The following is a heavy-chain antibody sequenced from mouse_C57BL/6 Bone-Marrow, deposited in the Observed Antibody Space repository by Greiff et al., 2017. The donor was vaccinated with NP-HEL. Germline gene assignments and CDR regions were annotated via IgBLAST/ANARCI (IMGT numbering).Heavy chain of an antibody. CDR1: GFNIKDDY. J-gene: IGHJ2*01. D-gene: IGHD1-1*01. CDR3: TTWYYGSGYFDY. CDR2: IDPENGDT. V-gene: IGHV14-4*01. Sequence: EVMLVESGAELVRPGASVKLSCTASGFNIKDDYMHWVKQRPEQGLEWIGWIDPENGDTEYASKFQGKATITADTSSNTAYLQLSSLTSEDTAVYYCTTWYYGSGYFDYWGQGTTLTVSS.